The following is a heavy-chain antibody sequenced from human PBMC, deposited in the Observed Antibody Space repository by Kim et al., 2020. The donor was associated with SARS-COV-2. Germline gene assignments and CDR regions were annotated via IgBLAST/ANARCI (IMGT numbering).Heavy chain of an antibody. CDR2: IDISGSII. Sequence: GGSLRLSCVASGFTFSDYYMSWIRQAPGKGLEWVSYIDISGSIIYYVDSVKGRFTISRDNAKNSLYLQMNSLRAEDTAVYYCARDQGYCSRTSCYIDAFDIWGQGTMVTVSS. V-gene: IGHV3-11*01. J-gene: IGHJ3*02. D-gene: IGHD2-2*02. CDR3: ARDQGYCSRTSCYIDAFDI. CDR1: GFTFSDYY.